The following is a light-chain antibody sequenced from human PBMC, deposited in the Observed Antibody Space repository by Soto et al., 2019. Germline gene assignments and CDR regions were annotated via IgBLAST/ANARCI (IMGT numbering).Light chain of an antibody. J-gene: IGKJ5*01. CDR2: DVS. CDR3: QQRSDWPIT. V-gene: IGKV3-11*01. Sequence: EIVLTQFPATLSLSPGERATLSFMAIQSVSSYLAWYQQKPGQAPMLLIYDVSTRATGIPARFSGSGSGTDFTLTITSLEPEDFAVYSCQQRSDWPITFGQGTRLEIK. CDR1: QSVSSY.